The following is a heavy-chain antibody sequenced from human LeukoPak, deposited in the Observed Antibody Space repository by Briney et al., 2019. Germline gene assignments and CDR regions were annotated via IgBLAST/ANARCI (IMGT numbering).Heavy chain of an antibody. V-gene: IGHV3-74*01. CDR3: AREVGDYYDSSGSFDY. Sequence: GGSLRLSCAASGSSFSRYWMHWVRQAPGKGLVWVSRIDSDGRRTSHADSVRGRFTISRDNAKNTVYLQMNSLRTEDTAVYYCAREVGDYYDSSGSFDYWGQGTLVTVPS. CDR1: GSSFSRYW. J-gene: IGHJ4*02. D-gene: IGHD3-22*01. CDR2: IDSDGRRT.